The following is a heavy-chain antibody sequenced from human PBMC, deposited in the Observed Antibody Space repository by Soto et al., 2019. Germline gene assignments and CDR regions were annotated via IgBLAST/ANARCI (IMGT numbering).Heavy chain of an antibody. V-gene: IGHV3-23*01. CDR2: ISGSGGST. J-gene: IGHJ4*02. Sequence: GSLRLACAASGFTFSSYAMSWVRQAPGKGLEWVSAISGSGGSTYYADSVKGRFTISRDNSKNTLYLQMNSLRAEDTAVYYCEKGGLTGYRSGCCGYWGQGTLVTVYS. CDR1: GFTFSSYA. CDR3: EKGGLTGYRSGCCGY. D-gene: IGHD6-19*01.